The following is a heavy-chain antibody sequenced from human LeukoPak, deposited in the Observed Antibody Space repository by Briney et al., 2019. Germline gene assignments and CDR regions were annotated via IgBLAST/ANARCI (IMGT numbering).Heavy chain of an antibody. Sequence: GGPRRLSGGASGFTFSNAWMSWCRQAPGKGREGGGRINSKPDGATTDYAPPVKGRFTISTDDSNNTLYLQMNSLRAADTAVYYCTTAPPRPYYSSMDVWGQGTPVTVSS. CDR1: GFTFSNAW. J-gene: IGHJ6*03. CDR3: TTAPPRPYYSSMDV. CDR2: INSKPDGATT. V-gene: IGHV3-15*01.